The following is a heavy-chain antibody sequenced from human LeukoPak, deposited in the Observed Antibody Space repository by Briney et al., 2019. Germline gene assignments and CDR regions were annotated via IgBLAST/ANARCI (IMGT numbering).Heavy chain of an antibody. CDR1: GYTFTSYG. CDR2: ISAYNGNT. CDR3: ARDRGYDILTGYYPFDY. Sequence: ASVKVSCKASGYTFTSYGISWARQAPGQGLEWMGWISAYNGNTNYAQKLQGRVTMTTDTSTSTAYMELRSLRSDDTAVYYCARDRGYDILTGYYPFDYWGQGTLVTVSS. V-gene: IGHV1-18*01. D-gene: IGHD3-9*01. J-gene: IGHJ4*02.